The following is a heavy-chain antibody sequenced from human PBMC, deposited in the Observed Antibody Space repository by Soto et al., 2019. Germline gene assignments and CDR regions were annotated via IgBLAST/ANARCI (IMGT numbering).Heavy chain of an antibody. V-gene: IGHV5-51*01. J-gene: IGHJ6*03. D-gene: IGHD1-1*01. Sequence: GESLKISCKVSGYSFTSYWIGCVRQMPGKGLELMGIIYPGDSDTRYSPSFKGQVTISADKSISTAYVQWRSLKASDTAMYYCARGGTYYYMDVWGKGTTVTVSS. CDR1: GYSFTSYW. CDR3: ARGGTYYYMDV. CDR2: IYPGDSDT.